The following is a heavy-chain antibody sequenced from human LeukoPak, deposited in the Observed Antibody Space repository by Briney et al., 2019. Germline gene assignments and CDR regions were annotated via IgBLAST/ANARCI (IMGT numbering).Heavy chain of an antibody. J-gene: IGHJ4*02. CDR3: ARVKEVVWFGKLFDY. V-gene: IGHV3-11*04. CDR1: GFTFSDYY. D-gene: IGHD3-10*01. Sequence: PGGSLRLSCAASGFTFSDYYMSWIRQAPGKGLEWVSYISSSGSTIYYADSVKGRFTISRDNAKNSLYLQMNSLRAEDTAVYYCARVKEVVWFGKLFDYWGQGTLVTVSS. CDR2: ISSSGSTI.